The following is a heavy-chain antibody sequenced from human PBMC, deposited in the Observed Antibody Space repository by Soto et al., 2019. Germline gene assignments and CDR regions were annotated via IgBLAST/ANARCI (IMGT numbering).Heavy chain of an antibody. Sequence: SETLSLTCTVSGGSISSGGYYWSWIRQHPGKGLEWIGYIYYSGSTYYNPSLKSRVTISVDTSKNQFSLKLSSVTAADTAVYYCARDRYGDYEGGDYWGQGTLVTVSS. CDR2: IYYSGST. CDR1: GGSISSGGYY. CDR3: ARDRYGDYEGGDY. J-gene: IGHJ4*02. D-gene: IGHD4-17*01. V-gene: IGHV4-31*03.